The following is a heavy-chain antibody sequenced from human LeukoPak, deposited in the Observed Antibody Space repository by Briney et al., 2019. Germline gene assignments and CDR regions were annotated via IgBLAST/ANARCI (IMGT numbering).Heavy chain of an antibody. CDR1: GVSISSSNSY. J-gene: IGHJ4*02. D-gene: IGHD3/OR15-3a*01. V-gene: IGHV4-39*01. Sequence: SETLSLSCTVSGVSISSSNSYWGGIRQPPGKGLEWIGSIYYSGNTYYNASLKSQVSISIDTSKNQFSLRLTSVTAADTAVYYCARQTGSGLFILPGGQGTLVTVSS. CDR2: IYYSGNT. CDR3: ARQTGSGLFILP.